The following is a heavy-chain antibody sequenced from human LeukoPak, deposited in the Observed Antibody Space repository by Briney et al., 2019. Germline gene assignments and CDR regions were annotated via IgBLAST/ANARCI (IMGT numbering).Heavy chain of an antibody. J-gene: IGHJ4*02. CDR3: ARRPYDYVWGSYPYYFDY. CDR2: IYPGDSDT. V-gene: IGHV5-51*01. CDR1: GYSFTSYW. D-gene: IGHD3-16*02. Sequence: GESLKIFCRGSGYSFTSYWIGCVRQMPGKGLEWREIIYPGDSDTRYSPSFQGQVTISADKSISTAYLQWSSLKASDTAMYYCARRPYDYVWGSYPYYFDYWGQGTLVTVSS.